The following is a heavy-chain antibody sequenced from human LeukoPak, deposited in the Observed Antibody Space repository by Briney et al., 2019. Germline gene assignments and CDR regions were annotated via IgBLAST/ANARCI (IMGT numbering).Heavy chain of an antibody. J-gene: IGHJ5*02. CDR2: ISSSSSYI. CDR3: ASVRYCSSTSCLEGALDP. CDR1: GFTFSSYS. V-gene: IGHV3-21*01. D-gene: IGHD2-2*01. Sequence: GGSLRLSCAASGFTFSSYSMNWVRQAPGKGLEWVSSISSSSSYIYYADSVKGRFTISRDNAKNSLYLQMSSLRAEDTAVYYCASVRYCSSTSCLEGALDPWGQGTLVTVSP.